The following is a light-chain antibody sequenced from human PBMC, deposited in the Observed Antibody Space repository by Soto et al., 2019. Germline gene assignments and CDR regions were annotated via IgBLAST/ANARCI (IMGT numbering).Light chain of an antibody. Sequence: EIVLPQSPGTLSLSPGERATLSCRASQSVSASFLAWYQQKPGQAPRLLIYVASSRATGIPDRFSGGGSETDFTLTISRLEPEDFEVYYCQQYGTSPPAYTFGQGTKLEIK. J-gene: IGKJ2*01. CDR2: VAS. CDR3: QQYGTSPPAYT. V-gene: IGKV3-20*01. CDR1: QSVSASF.